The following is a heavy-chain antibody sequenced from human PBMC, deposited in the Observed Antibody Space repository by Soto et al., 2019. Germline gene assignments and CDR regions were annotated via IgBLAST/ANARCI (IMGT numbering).Heavy chain of an antibody. Sequence: GESLKISCKGSGYSFTSYWISWVRQMPGKGLEWMGRIDPSDSYTNYSPSFQGHVTISADKSISTAYLQWSSLKASDTAMYYCARHRIPSYSGYDSETYYYYYYGMDVWGQGTTVTVSS. CDR3: ARHRIPSYSGYDSETYYYYYYGMDV. CDR1: GYSFTSYW. V-gene: IGHV5-10-1*01. D-gene: IGHD5-12*01. CDR2: IDPSDSYT. J-gene: IGHJ6*02.